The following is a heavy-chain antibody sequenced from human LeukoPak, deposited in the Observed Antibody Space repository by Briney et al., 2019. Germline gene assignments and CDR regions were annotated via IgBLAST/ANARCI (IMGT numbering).Heavy chain of an antibody. Sequence: GGSLRLSCAASGFTFSGYAMNWVRQSPGKGLEWVSVISGSGGETFYADSVKGRFTISRDNSGNTQYLQMNSLRAEDTAVYYCAKGSGSSSYNTMDVWGQGTTVTVS. CDR1: GFTFSGYA. J-gene: IGHJ6*02. D-gene: IGHD2-2*02. CDR3: AKGSGSSSYNTMDV. V-gene: IGHV3-23*01. CDR2: ISGSGGET.